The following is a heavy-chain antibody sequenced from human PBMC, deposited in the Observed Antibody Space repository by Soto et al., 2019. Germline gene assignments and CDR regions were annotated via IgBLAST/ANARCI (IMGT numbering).Heavy chain of an antibody. J-gene: IGHJ4*02. CDR1: GGTFSSYA. Sequence: SVKVSCKASGGTFSSYAISWVRQAPGQGLEWMGGIIPIFGTANYAQKFQGRVTITADESTSTAYMELSSLRSEDTAVYYCARDSRPYYDSSGYYYDYWGQGTLVTVSS. D-gene: IGHD3-22*01. V-gene: IGHV1-69*13. CDR3: ARDSRPYYDSSGYYYDY. CDR2: IIPIFGTA.